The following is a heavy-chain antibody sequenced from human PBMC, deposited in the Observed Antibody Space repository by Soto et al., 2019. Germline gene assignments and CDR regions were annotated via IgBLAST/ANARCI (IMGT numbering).Heavy chain of an antibody. Sequence: QVHLVQSGAEVKRPGASVTVSCKASGYSFTNYAISWVRQAPGQGLEWMGWISGHNGNTNYAQKLQGRVTMTTDTSTSTAYMELRSLRSDDTAVYYCARGAAAGTKYFQHWGQGTLVTVSS. CDR1: GYSFTNYA. V-gene: IGHV1-18*01. D-gene: IGHD6-13*01. CDR2: ISGHNGNT. J-gene: IGHJ1*01. CDR3: ARGAAAGTKYFQH.